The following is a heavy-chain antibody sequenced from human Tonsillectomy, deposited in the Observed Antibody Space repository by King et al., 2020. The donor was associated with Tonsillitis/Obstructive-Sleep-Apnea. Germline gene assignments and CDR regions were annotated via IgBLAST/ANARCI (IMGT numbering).Heavy chain of an antibody. CDR3: ARDLQGGYDYDSIEGGWFDP. J-gene: IGHJ5*02. CDR1: GDSIINYY. V-gene: IGHV4-4*07. CDR2: IYTSGSI. D-gene: IGHD3-22*01. Sequence: VQLQESGPGLVKPSETLSLTCTVSGDSIINYYWNWIRQPAGKGLEWIGRIYTSGSINYNPSLKSRVTMSVDTSKNQFSLNLSSVTAADTAMYYCARDLQGGYDYDSIEGGWFDPWGQGTLVTVSS.